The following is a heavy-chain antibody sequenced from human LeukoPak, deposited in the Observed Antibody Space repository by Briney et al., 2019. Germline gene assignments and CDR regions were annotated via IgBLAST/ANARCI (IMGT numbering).Heavy chain of an antibody. CDR1: GFTFSSYS. V-gene: IGHV3-21*01. D-gene: IGHD5-24*01. Sequence: GGSLRLSCAASGFTFSSYSMNWVRQAPGKGLEWVSSISSSGSYIYYADSVKGRFTISRDNAKNSLYLQMNSLRAEDTAVYYCARAGGRWLQSYFDYWGQGTLVTVSS. CDR3: ARAGGRWLQSYFDY. CDR2: ISSSGSYI. J-gene: IGHJ4*02.